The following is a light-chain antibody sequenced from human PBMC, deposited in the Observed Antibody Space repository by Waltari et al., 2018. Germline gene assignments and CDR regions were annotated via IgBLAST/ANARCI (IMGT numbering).Light chain of an antibody. CDR1: QTVSSN. Sequence: EIVMTQSPATLSVSPGERATLSCRASQTVSSNLAWYQQKPGQAPRLLIYGASTRATGIPARFSGSGSGTEFTLTISSLQAEDVAVYYCQQYCTIPITFGQGTRLEIK. CDR3: QQYCTIPIT. J-gene: IGKJ5*01. V-gene: IGKV3-15*01. CDR2: GAS.